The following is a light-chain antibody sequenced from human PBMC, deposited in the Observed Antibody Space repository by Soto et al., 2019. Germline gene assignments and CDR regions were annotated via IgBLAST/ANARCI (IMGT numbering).Light chain of an antibody. Sequence: QPALTQPASLSGSPGQSITLSCPGTSSDVGSYNYVSWYQQHPGKAPKVMIYDVSNRPSGVSYRFSGSKSGNTASLTISGLQAEHEDDYYCSSYKTSSTYVFGTGTKVT. CDR1: SSDVGSYNY. CDR2: DVS. V-gene: IGLV2-14*01. J-gene: IGLJ1*01. CDR3: SSYKTSSTYV.